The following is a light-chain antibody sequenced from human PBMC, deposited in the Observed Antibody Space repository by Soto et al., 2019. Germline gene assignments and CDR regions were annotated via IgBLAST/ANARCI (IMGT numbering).Light chain of an antibody. V-gene: IGLV2-14*01. CDR3: SSYTSSSTLGV. CDR1: SSDVGGYNY. CDR2: DVS. Sequence: VLTQPASVSGASGQSITISCTGNSSDVGGYNYVSWYQQHPGKAPKLMIYDVSNRPSGVSNRFSGSKSGNTASLTISGLQAEDEADYYCSSYTSSSTLGVFGTGTKVTVL. J-gene: IGLJ1*01.